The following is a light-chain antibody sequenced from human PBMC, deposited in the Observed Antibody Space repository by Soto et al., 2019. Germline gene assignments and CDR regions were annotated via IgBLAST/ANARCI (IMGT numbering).Light chain of an antibody. Sequence: DIQMTQSPSSLSASVGDRVTITCQASQDIRKYLNWYQEIAGSPPKLLIYDATNLEAGVPSRFSGSGSGTDYSLTITSLQPEDFATYYCLQYGSLPYGFGQGTKLEI. CDR2: DAT. V-gene: IGKV1-33*01. CDR3: LQYGSLPYG. CDR1: QDIRKY. J-gene: IGKJ2*03.